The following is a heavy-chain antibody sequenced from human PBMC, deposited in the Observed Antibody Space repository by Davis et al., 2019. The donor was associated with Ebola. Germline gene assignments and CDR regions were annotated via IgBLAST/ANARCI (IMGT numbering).Heavy chain of an antibody. J-gene: IGHJ4*02. Sequence: GESLKISCAASGFTFSSYSMNWVRQAPGKGLEWVSYISSSSSTIYYADSVKGRFTISRDNAKNTLYLQMNSLRAEDTAVYYCARVSLDLGANWGQGTLVTVSS. CDR2: ISSSSSTI. D-gene: IGHD7-27*01. CDR1: GFTFSSYS. CDR3: ARVSLDLGAN. V-gene: IGHV3-48*01.